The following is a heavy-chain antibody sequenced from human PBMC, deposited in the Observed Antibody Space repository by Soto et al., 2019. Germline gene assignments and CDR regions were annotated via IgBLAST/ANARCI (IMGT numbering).Heavy chain of an antibody. CDR2: INHSGST. CDR1: GGSFSGYY. J-gene: IGHJ6*03. Sequence: SQTLSLTCAVYGGSFSGYYWSWIRQPPGKGLEWIGEINHSGSTNYNPSLKSRVTISVDTSKNQFSLKLSSVTAADTAVYYCARRRALIGPAGVAYYYYYYMDVWGKGTTVTVSS. CDR3: ARRRALIGPAGVAYYYYYYMDV. V-gene: IGHV4-34*01. D-gene: IGHD1-26*01.